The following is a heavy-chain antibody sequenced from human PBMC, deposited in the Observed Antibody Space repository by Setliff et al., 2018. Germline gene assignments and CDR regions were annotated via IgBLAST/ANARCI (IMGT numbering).Heavy chain of an antibody. D-gene: IGHD6-19*01. CDR3: VRVTSGSLDFDY. CDR2: INNYSFKP. CDR1: GYTFTNYG. Sequence: GASVKVSCKTSGYTFTNYGINWVRQAPGQGLEWMGWINNYSFKPGYAQKFQGRVTITWVTSISTAYMELSSLRSEDTAVYYCVRVTSGSLDFDYWGQGTPVTVSS. J-gene: IGHJ4*02. V-gene: IGHV1-8*02.